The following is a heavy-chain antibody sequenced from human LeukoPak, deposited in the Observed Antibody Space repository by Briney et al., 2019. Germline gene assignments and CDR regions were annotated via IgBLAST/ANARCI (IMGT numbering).Heavy chain of an antibody. V-gene: IGHV3-23*01. CDR2: ISDSGVGT. CDR1: GFTFTRYA. Sequence: PGGSLRLSCAASGFTFTRYAMSWVRQAPGTGLEWVSVISDSGVGTYYADSVKGRFTISRDNSKNTLYLQMNSLRAEDTAVYYCAKDAASRLRFLEWSLDYWGQGTLVTVSS. CDR3: AKDAASRLRFLEWSLDY. D-gene: IGHD3-3*01. J-gene: IGHJ4*02.